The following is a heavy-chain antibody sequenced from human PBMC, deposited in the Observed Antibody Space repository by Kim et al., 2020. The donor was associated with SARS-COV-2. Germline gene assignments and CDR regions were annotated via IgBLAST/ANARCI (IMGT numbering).Heavy chain of an antibody. J-gene: IGHJ5*02. Sequence: GTNYAQKFQGRVTMTRDTSISTAYMELSRLRSDDTAVYYCARNHEGAVDPWGQGTLVTVSS. V-gene: IGHV1-2*02. CDR2: GT. CDR3: ARNHEGAVDP. D-gene: IGHD3-16*01.